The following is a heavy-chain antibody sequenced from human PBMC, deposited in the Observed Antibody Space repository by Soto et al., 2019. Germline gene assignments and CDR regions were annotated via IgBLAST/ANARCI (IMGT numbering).Heavy chain of an antibody. J-gene: IGHJ6*02. V-gene: IGHV1-2*04. CDR3: ARDQLPDYYYYGMDV. D-gene: IGHD1-26*01. Sequence: ASVKVSCKASGYTFTGYYMHWVRQAPGQGPEWMGWINPNSGDTNYAQKFQGWVTMTTDTSNTTAYMDLSRLTSDDTAVYFCARDQLPDYYYYGMDVWGQGTTVTVSS. CDR1: GYTFTGYY. CDR2: INPNSGDT.